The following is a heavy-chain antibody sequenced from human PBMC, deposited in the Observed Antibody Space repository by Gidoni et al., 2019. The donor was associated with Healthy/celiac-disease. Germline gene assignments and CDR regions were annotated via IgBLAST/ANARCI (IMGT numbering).Heavy chain of an antibody. CDR2: IYYSGST. J-gene: IGHJ4*02. V-gene: IGHV4-59*01. Sequence: QVQLQESGPGLVKPSETLSLTCTVSGGSISSYYWSWIRQPPGKGLEWIGYIYYSGSTNYNPSLKSRVTISVDTSKNQFSLKLSSVTAADTAVYYCASYGARIAAHMYWGQGTLVTVSS. D-gene: IGHD6-13*01. CDR3: ASYGARIAAHMY. CDR1: GGSISSYY.